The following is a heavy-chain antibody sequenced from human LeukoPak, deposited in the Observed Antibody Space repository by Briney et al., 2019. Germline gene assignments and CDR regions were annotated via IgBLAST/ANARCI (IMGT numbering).Heavy chain of an antibody. CDR3: ARCHWPYDFVVVPAAINSHNWFDP. V-gene: IGHV4-34*01. D-gene: IGHD2-2*01. CDR1: GGSFSGYY. CDR2: INHSGST. J-gene: IGHJ5*02. Sequence: SETLSLTCAVYGGSFSGYYWSWIRQPPGKGLEWIGEINHSGSTNYNPSLKSRVTISVDTSKNQFSLKLSSVTTADTAVYYCARCHWPYDFVVVPAAINSHNWFDPWGQGTLVTVSS.